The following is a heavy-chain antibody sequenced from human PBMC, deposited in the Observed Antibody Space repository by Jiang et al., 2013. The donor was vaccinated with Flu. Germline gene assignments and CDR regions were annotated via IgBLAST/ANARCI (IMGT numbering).Heavy chain of an antibody. CDR1: GFTFTDYT. V-gene: IGHV1-3*01. D-gene: IGHD4-23*01. Sequence: SGAEVKKPGASVKVSCKASGFTFTDYTMHWVRQAPGQSLEWMGWINAGNGNTKYSQKFQDRVTINTDTSASTAHMELSSLRSEDTALYYCARPYYGGYSPGAGFEIWGQGTMVTVSS. J-gene: IGHJ3*02. CDR3: ARPYYGGYSPGAGFEI. CDR2: INAGNGNT.